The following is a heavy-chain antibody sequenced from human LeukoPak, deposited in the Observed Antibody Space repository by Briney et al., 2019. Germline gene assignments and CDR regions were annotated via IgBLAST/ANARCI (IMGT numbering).Heavy chain of an antibody. J-gene: IGHJ4*02. Sequence: GGSLRLSCAASGFTFSSYWMSWVRQAPGKGLEWVANMKYDGSEKDYVDSVKGRFTISRDNAKNSPYLQMNSLRAEDTAVYYCARDIEAAGLFFDYWGQGTLVTVSS. CDR3: ARDIEAAGLFFDY. CDR2: MKYDGSEK. CDR1: GFTFSSYW. V-gene: IGHV3-7*01. D-gene: IGHD6-13*01.